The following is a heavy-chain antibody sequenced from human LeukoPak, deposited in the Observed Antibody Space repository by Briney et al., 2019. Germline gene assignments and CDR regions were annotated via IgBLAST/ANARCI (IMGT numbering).Heavy chain of an antibody. V-gene: IGHV3-21*01. D-gene: IGHD6-6*01. CDR3: ARDSSLEYSSSEALLYYFDY. CDR2: ISSSSSYI. J-gene: IGHJ4*02. CDR1: GFTFSSYS. Sequence: GGSLRLSCAASGFTFSSYSMNWVRQAPGKGLEWVSSISSSSSYIYYADSVKGRFTISRDNAKNSLYLQMNSLRAEDTAVYYCARDSSLEYSSSEALLYYFDYWGQGTLVTVSS.